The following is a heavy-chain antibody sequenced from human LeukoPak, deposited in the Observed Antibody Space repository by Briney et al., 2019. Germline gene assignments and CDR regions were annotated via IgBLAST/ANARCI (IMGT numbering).Heavy chain of an antibody. Sequence: SETLSLTCAVYGGSFSGYYWSWIRQPPGKGLEWIGEINHSGSTNYNPSLKSRVTISVDTSKNQFSLKLSSVTAADTAVYYCARHRRDGSPTQDWGQGILVTVSS. CDR2: INHSGST. CDR3: ARHRRDGSPTQD. J-gene: IGHJ4*02. V-gene: IGHV4-34*01. D-gene: IGHD5-24*01. CDR1: GGSFSGYY.